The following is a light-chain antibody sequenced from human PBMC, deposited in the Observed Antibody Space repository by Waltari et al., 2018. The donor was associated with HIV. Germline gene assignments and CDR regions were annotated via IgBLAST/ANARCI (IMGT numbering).Light chain of an antibody. J-gene: IGKJ2*01. V-gene: IGKV4-1*01. CDR1: QSVLYSSNNKNY. CDR3: QSRDT. CDR2: WAS. Sequence: DIVLTQSPDSLAVSLGERATINCKSSQSVLYSSNNKNYLAWYQQKPGQPPKLLIYWASNRESGVPDRFSGSVSGTDFTLTISSLQAEDVAVYYCQSRDTFGQGTRLEIK.